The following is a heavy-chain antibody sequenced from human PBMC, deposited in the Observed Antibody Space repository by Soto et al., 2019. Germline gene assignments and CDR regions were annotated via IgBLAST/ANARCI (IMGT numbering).Heavy chain of an antibody. V-gene: IGHV3-74*01. CDR2: IKTDGSS. Sequence: GGSLRLSCAASGFTFSRHWMHWVRQAPGKGLVWVSRIKTDGSSSFADSVKGRFTISRDNAKNTLYPQMNSLRDEDTAVYYCARDMRAVPWYGGVSSAFDIWGQGTVVTVSS. J-gene: IGHJ3*02. CDR3: ARDMRAVPWYGGVSSAFDI. D-gene: IGHD3-10*01. CDR1: GFTFSRHW.